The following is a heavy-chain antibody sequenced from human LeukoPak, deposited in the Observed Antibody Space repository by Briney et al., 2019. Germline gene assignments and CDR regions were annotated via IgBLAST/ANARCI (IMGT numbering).Heavy chain of an antibody. CDR2: INPNSGGT. Sequence: GASVKVSCKASGYTFTGYYMHWLRQAPVQGLEWMGWINPNSGGTNYAQKFQGRVTMTRDTSISTAYMELSRLRSDDTAVYYCATYYDILTGYYKTNFDYWGQGTLVTVSS. CDR3: ATYYDILTGYYKTNFDY. V-gene: IGHV1-2*02. CDR1: GYTFTGYY. J-gene: IGHJ4*02. D-gene: IGHD3-9*01.